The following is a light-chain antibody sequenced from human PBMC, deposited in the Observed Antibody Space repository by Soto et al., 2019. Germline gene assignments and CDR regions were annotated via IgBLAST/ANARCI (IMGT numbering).Light chain of an antibody. Sequence: DIQMTQSPSTLSGSVGDRGTITCRASQTISSWLAWYQQKPGKAPKLLIYKASTLKSGVPSRFSGSGSGTEFTLTISSLQPDDFATYHCQHYNSYSEAFGQGTKVDIK. J-gene: IGKJ1*01. V-gene: IGKV1-5*03. CDR1: QTISSW. CDR3: QHYNSYSEA. CDR2: KAS.